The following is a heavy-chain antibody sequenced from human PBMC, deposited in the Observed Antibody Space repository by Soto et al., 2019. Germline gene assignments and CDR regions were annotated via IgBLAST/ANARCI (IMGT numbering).Heavy chain of an antibody. Sequence: SETLSLTCSVSGDSLRNHYWSWIRQPPGSRLEWLGHIFYSGDTSSYNPSLKSRVSMSVDTSKNQFSLKLRSVSADDTAVYFCARVSYYRGFDWLFAFDSWGQGALVTVSS. CDR2: IFYSGDT. J-gene: IGHJ4*02. V-gene: IGHV4-59*11. CDR1: GDSLRNHY. D-gene: IGHD3-9*01. CDR3: ARVSYYRGFDWLFAFDS.